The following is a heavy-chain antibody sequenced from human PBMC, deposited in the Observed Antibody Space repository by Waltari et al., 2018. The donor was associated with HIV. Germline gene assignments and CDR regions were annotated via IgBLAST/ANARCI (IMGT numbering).Heavy chain of an antibody. J-gene: IGHJ6*02. CDR2: ISSGGTT. V-gene: IGHV3-53*02. Sequence: EVQLVETGGELIQPGGSLRLSCAVSGFIVSSNYMSWVRQAPGKGLEWVSIISSGGTTYSADSVKGRFTISRDNSKNTVYLQMNSLRAEDTAVYYCARDLGTSGYDPYYYGMDVWGQGTTVTVSS. D-gene: IGHD5-12*01. CDR3: ARDLGTSGYDPYYYGMDV. CDR1: GFIVSSNY.